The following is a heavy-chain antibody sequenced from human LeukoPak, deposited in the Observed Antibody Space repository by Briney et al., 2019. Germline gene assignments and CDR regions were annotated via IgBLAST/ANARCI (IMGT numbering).Heavy chain of an antibody. CDR3: ARGVSSGWLATRWFDP. Sequence: KPSETLSLTCTVSGGSISSGSYYWSWIRQPAGKGLEWIGRIYTSGSTNYNPSLKNRVTISVDTSKNQFSLKLSSVTAADTAVYYCARGVSSGWLATRWFDPWGQGTLVTVSS. D-gene: IGHD3-22*01. CDR2: IYTSGST. J-gene: IGHJ5*02. CDR1: GGSISSGSYY. V-gene: IGHV4-61*02.